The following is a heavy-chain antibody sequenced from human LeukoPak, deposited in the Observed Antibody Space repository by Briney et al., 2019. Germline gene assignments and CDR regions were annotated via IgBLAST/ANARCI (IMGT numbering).Heavy chain of an antibody. J-gene: IGHJ6*03. CDR1: GGSFSGYY. CDR3: ARGGARFLEWLSLYAYMDV. D-gene: IGHD3-3*01. CDR2: INHSGST. Sequence: RPSETLSLTCAVYGGSFSGYYWSWIRQPPGKGLEWIGEINHSGSTNYNPSLKSRVTISVDTSKNQFSLKLSSVTAADTAVYYCARGGARFLEWLSLYAYMDVWGKGTTVTVSS. V-gene: IGHV4-34*01.